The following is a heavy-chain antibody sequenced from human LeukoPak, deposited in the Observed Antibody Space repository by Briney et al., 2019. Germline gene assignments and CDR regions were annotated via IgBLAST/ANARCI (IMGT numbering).Heavy chain of an antibody. CDR3: ARGRDRGWPIPGY. D-gene: IGHD6-19*01. CDR2: IHHDGSI. V-gene: IGHV4-34*01. CDR1: GGSFSDYH. Sequence: PSETLSLTCAVSGGSFSDYHWIWIRQPPGKGLEWLGEIHHDGSINYTPSLKSRVTILVDTSKNQFSLRLSSVTAADTALYYCARGRDRGWPIPGYWGQGTLVTVSS. J-gene: IGHJ4*02.